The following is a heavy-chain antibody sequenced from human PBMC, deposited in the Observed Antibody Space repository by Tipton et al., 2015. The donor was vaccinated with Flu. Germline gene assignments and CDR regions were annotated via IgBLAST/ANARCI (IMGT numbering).Heavy chain of an antibody. CDR3: AKDAGDLSFFPGMDV. CDR2: ISWNSGSF. CDR1: GFPFDEYA. Sequence: SLRLSCVASGFPFDEYAMHWVRQAPGKGLEWVAGISWNSGSFGFAGSVKGRFTISRDNANNFLYLQMTSLRPEDTAVYYCAKDAGDLSFFPGMDVWGQGTTVTVSS. V-gene: IGHV3-9*01. J-gene: IGHJ6*02. D-gene: IGHD3-16*01.